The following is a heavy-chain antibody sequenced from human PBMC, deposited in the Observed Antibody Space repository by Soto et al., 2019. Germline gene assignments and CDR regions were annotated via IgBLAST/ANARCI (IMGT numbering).Heavy chain of an antibody. CDR2: IIPIFGPA. V-gene: IGHV1-69*13. CDR3: ATGSFTSTGGRIGYHYNAMDV. CDR1: GGTFSSHS. D-gene: IGHD1-1*01. J-gene: IGHJ6*02. Sequence: SVKVSCKSSGGTFSSHSINWVRQAPGQGLEWMGGIIPIFGPANSAKKFQGRVTITADESTTTAYMELSSLTSEDTAVYYCATGSFTSTGGRIGYHYNAMDVWGQGTTVTVSS.